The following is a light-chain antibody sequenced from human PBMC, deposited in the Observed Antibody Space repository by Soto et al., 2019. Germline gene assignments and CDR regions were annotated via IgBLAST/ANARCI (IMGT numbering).Light chain of an antibody. Sequence: EIVLTQSPGTLSLSPGERATLSCRASQSVSSSYLAWYQQKPGQAPRLLIYGASSRATGIPERFSGSGSGTDFTLTISRLEPEDFAVYYCQQYGSSPLGTFGQGTKLEIK. CDR3: QQYGSSPLGT. J-gene: IGKJ2*02. V-gene: IGKV3-20*01. CDR2: GAS. CDR1: QSVSSSY.